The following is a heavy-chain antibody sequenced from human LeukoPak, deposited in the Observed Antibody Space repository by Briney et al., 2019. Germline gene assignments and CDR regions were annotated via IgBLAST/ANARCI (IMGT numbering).Heavy chain of an antibody. Sequence: GGSLRLSCAASGFTFSSYAMSWVRQAPGKGLEWVAVTWYDGSNKYYADSVKGRFTISRDNSKNTLYLQMNSLRAEDTAVYYCARGFSGYYLLSFDYWGQGTLVTVSS. J-gene: IGHJ4*02. CDR1: GFTFSSYA. CDR3: ARGFSGYYLLSFDY. CDR2: TWYDGSNK. D-gene: IGHD3-22*01. V-gene: IGHV3-33*08.